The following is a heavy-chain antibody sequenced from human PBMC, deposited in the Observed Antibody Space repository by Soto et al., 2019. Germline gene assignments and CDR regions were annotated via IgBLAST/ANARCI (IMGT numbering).Heavy chain of an antibody. CDR2: INHSGST. CDR3: ARGLGYSYGRYYYGMDV. J-gene: IGHJ6*02. CDR1: GGSFSGYY. D-gene: IGHD5-18*01. Sequence: ETLSLTCAVYGGSFSGYYWSWIRQPPGKGLEWIGEINHSGSTNYNPSLKSRVTISVDTSKNQFSLKLSSVTAADTAVYYCARGLGYSYGRYYYGMDVWGQGTTV. V-gene: IGHV4-34*01.